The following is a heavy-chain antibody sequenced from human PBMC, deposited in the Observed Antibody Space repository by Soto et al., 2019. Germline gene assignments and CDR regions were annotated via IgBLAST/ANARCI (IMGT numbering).Heavy chain of an antibody. J-gene: IGHJ6*03. Sequence: GGSLRLSCAHSGFTFSSYWMSWVRQAPGKGLEWVANIKQDGSEKYYVDSVKGRFTISRDNAKNSLYLQMNSLRAEDTAVYYCARDPVMITSLTDYYMDVWGKGTTVTVSS. V-gene: IGHV3-7*01. CDR1: GFTFSSYW. CDR3: ARDPVMITSLTDYYMDV. CDR2: IKQDGSEK. D-gene: IGHD3-16*01.